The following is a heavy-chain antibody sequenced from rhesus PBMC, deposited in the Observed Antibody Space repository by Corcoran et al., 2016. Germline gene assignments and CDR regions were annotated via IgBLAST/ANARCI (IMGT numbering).Heavy chain of an antibody. Sequence: QVQLQESGPGLVKPSETLSLTCAVSGGSISANYYWNWIRQPPGTGLEWIGKIYGGRRNNYNNPSLKRQVRSSKDTSKNQFSLKVRSGTAADPAGFDCARVGISAGHQGDLWGQGLLVTVSA. CDR3: ARVGISAGHQGDL. J-gene: IGHJ4*01. D-gene: IGHD6-13*01. V-gene: IGHV4S7*01. CDR1: GGSISANYY. CDR2: IYGGRRNN.